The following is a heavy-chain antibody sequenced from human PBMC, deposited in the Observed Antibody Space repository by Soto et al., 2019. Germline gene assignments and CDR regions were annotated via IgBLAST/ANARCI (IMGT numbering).Heavy chain of an antibody. Sequence: QVQLVESGGGVVQPGRSQRLSCVASGFTFSGYGMHWVRQAPGKGLEWVALVGYDGSTQYYIASVEGRFIISRDNSKNTVTLQMNNLRVEDTAVYYCARWNGDKPTGVFDMWGQGTKVSVSS. CDR1: GFTFSGYG. D-gene: IGHD1-1*01. V-gene: IGHV3-33*01. J-gene: IGHJ3*02. CDR2: VGYDGSTQ. CDR3: ARWNGDKPTGVFDM.